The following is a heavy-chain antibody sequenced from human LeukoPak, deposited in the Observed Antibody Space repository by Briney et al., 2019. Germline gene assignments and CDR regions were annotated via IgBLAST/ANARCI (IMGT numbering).Heavy chain of an antibody. CDR3: ARGLRGRRGYYYYYMDV. CDR2: MNPNSGNT. Sequence: ASVKVSCKASGYTFTSYDINWVRQATGQGLEWMGWMNPNSGNTGYAQKFQGRVTMARNTSISTAYMELSSLRSEDTAVYYCARGLRGRRGYYYYYMDVWGKGTTVTVSS. J-gene: IGHJ6*03. V-gene: IGHV1-8*01. D-gene: IGHD1-26*01. CDR1: GYTFTSYD.